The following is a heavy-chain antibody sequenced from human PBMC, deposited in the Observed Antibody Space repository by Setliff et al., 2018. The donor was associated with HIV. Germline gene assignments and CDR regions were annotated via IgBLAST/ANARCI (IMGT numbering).Heavy chain of an antibody. V-gene: IGHV3-33*06. J-gene: IGHJ4*02. D-gene: IGHD3-22*01. CDR1: GFTFSSYG. CDR2: IWYDGSKK. CDR3: AKDHKGYYYDSSGYHYEGVDY. Sequence: GGSLRLSCAASGFTFSSYGMNWVRQAPGKGLEWVAIIWYDGSKKYYADSVKGRFTMSRDNSKNTLYLQMNSLRAEDTAVYYCAKDHKGYYYDSSGYHYEGVDYWGQGALVTVSS.